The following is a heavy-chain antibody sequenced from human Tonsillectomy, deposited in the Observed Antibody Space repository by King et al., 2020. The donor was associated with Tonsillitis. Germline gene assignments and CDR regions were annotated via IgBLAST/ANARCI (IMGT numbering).Heavy chain of an antibody. CDR2: TKHRSKWFN. V-gene: IGHV6-1*02. CDR3: ARDYHYGMDV. Sequence: VQLQQSGPGLLKPSQTLSLTCSISWDSVSIKSAAWNWIMHSPSRGLEWLGRTKHRSKWFNGYAESVKSGIIIHTDTSRNQFSLQLNSVTPEDTAVYYCARDYHYGMDVWGQGTTVTVS. CDR1: WDSVSIKSAA. J-gene: IGHJ6*02.